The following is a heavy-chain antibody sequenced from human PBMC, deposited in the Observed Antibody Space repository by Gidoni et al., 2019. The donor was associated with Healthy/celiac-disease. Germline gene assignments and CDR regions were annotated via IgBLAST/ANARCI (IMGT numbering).Heavy chain of an antibody. CDR3: ARDGGGNSDY. V-gene: IGHV3-33*01. Sequence: QVQLAESGGGVVQPGRSLRPSCAASGFTFSSYGIHWVRQAPGKGLEWLAVICYHGSNKYYADSVNGRFTISRDNSRNTLYLQMHSMRAEENAVYYYARDGGGNSDYWCQGTLVTVSS. CDR1: GFTFSSYG. J-gene: IGHJ4*02. D-gene: IGHD2-21*02. CDR2: ICYHGSNK.